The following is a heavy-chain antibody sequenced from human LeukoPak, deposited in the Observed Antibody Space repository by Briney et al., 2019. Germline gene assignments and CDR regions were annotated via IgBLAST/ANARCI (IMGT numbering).Heavy chain of an antibody. V-gene: IGHV1-2*02. Sequence: ASVKVSCKTSGYTFSSYYIHWVRQAPGQGLEWMGWIHSNSGGTNYEEKFQGRVTMTRDTSISTAYMELSRLRSDDTAVYYCARVYRWLHPNDAFDIWGQGTMVTVSS. D-gene: IGHD5-12*01. CDR1: GYTFSSYY. CDR3: ARVYRWLHPNDAFDI. J-gene: IGHJ3*02. CDR2: IHSNSGGT.